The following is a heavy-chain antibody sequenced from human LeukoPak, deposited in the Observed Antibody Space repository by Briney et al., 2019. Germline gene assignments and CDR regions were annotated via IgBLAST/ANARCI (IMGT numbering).Heavy chain of an antibody. Sequence: PGGSLRLSCAASGFTFGSYAMSWVRQAPGKGLEWVSGISTSGGSSSYADSVKGRFTISRDNPRNTLYMEMNSLRAEDTALYYCAIMHPYYDGSGYWVQWGQGTLVTVSS. D-gene: IGHD3-22*01. CDR2: ISTSGGSS. J-gene: IGHJ4*02. V-gene: IGHV3-23*01. CDR1: GFTFGSYA. CDR3: AIMHPYYDGSGYWVQ.